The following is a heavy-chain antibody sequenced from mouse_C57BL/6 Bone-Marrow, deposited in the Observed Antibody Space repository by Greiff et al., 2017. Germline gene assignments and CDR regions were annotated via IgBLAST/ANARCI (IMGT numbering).Heavy chain of an antibody. CDR3: ARRHGNYLAWFAY. CDR2: FDPSDSYT. J-gene: IGHJ3*01. Sequence: QVQLQQPGAELVKPGASVKLSCKASGYTFTSYWMQWVKQRPGQGLEWIGEFDPSDSYTNYNQKFKGKATLTVDTSSSTAYMQLSSLTSEDSAVYYFARRHGNYLAWFAYWGQGTLVTVSA. D-gene: IGHD2-1*01. CDR1: GYTFTSYW. V-gene: IGHV1-50*01.